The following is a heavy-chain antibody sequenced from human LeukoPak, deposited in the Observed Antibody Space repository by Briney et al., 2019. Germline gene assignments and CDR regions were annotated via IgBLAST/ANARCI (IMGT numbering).Heavy chain of an antibody. V-gene: IGHV3-53*01. CDR2: IYSGGST. J-gene: IGHJ4*02. Sequence: GGSLRLSCAAPGFTVSSNYMSWVRQAPGKGLEWVSVIYSGGSTYYADSVKGRFTISRDNSKNTLYLQMNSLRAEDTAVYYCARVGGLFLHYYFDYWGQGTLVTVSS. CDR1: GFTVSSNY. CDR3: ARVGGLFLHYYFDY. D-gene: IGHD3-22*01.